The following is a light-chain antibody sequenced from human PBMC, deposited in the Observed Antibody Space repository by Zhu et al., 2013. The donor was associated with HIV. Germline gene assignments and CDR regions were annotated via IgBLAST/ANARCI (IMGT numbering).Light chain of an antibody. J-gene: IGKJ1*01. CDR3: QQYYTYWT. Sequence: DIQMTQSPSTLSASVGDRVTITCRASQSIGSWLAWYQQKPGKAPNLLIYYASSLKSGVPSRFSASGSGTEFTLTISSLQPDDFATYYCQQYYTYWTFGQGTKVEIK. CDR2: YAS. V-gene: IGKV1-5*01. CDR1: QSIGSW.